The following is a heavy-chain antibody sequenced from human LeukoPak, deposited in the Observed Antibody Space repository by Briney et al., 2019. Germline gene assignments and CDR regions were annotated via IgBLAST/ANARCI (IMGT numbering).Heavy chain of an antibody. J-gene: IGHJ6*02. CDR2: IWSDGSSK. CDR1: GFTFSSYG. V-gene: IGHV3-33*01. D-gene: IGHD6-13*01. Sequence: GRSLRLSCAASGFTFSSYGMHCVRQVPGKGLEWVAVIWSDGSSKHYADSVKGRFTISRDNSKNTLYLQMNSLRAEDTAVYYCARGQPPSYYDMDVWGQGTTVSVSS. CDR3: ARGQPPSYYDMDV.